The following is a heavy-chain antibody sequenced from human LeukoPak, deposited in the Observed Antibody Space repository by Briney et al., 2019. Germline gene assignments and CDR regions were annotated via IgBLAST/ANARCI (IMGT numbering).Heavy chain of an antibody. Sequence: ASVKVSCKASGYTFTGYYMHWVRQAPGQGLEWMGWINPNSGGTNYAQKFQGRVTMTRDTSISTAYMELSGLRSDDTAVYYCARGHPSYCSGGSCYTSLFDYWGQGTLVTVSS. D-gene: IGHD2-15*01. CDR3: ARGHPSYCSGGSCYTSLFDY. J-gene: IGHJ4*02. CDR1: GYTFTGYY. V-gene: IGHV1-2*02. CDR2: INPNSGGT.